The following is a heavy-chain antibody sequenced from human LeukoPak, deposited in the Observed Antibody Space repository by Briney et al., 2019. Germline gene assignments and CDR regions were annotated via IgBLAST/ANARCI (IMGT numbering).Heavy chain of an antibody. J-gene: IGHJ4*02. V-gene: IGHV3-23*01. D-gene: IGHD3-22*01. CDR2: ISGSGGST. CDR1: GFTFNNYA. CDR3: AKDRGRYYDSSGYYWGYYFDS. Sequence: GGSLRLSCAASGFTFNNYAMTWVRQAPGKGLEWVSAISGSGGSTFYADSVKGRFTISRDNSKNTLYLQMSSLRAEDTAVYYCAKDRGRYYDSSGYYWGYYFDSWGQGILVTVST.